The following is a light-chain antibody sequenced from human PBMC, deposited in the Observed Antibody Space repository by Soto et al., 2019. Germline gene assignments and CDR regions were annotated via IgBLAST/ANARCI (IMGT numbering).Light chain of an antibody. V-gene: IGLV2-14*01. CDR2: EVT. Sequence: QSVLTQPASVSGSPGKSITMSCSGTSEDVGGYNYVSWYQHHPGKAPKLLIYEVTNRPSGLSDRFSGSKSGNTAPLTISGLPAEDEADYYCSSYTSSNTLVFRTGTKLAVL. CDR1: SEDVGGYNY. CDR3: SSYTSSNTLV. J-gene: IGLJ1*01.